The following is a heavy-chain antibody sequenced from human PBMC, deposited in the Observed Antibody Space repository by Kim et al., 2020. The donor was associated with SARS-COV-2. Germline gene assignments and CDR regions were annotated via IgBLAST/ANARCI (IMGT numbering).Heavy chain of an antibody. CDR2: ISHPGSA. CDR3: ARGQYERILVVVTATPYLDY. D-gene: IGHD2-21*02. CDR1: GEAFNGFY. V-gene: IGHV4-34*01. J-gene: IGHJ4*02. Sequence: SETLSLTCAVYGEAFNGFYWTWIRQQPGKGLEWIGEISHPGSANYNPSLKSRVVISKVTYRKQISLKLTSVTAADTGIYYCARGQYERILVVVTATPYLDYWAQGTQVTVSS.